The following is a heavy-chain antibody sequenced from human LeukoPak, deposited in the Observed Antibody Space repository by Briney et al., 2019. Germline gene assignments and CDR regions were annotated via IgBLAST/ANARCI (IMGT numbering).Heavy chain of an antibody. CDR1: GGSISSYY. CDR3: ARGAAYYYDSSGYCYYFQH. V-gene: IGHV4-59*12. J-gene: IGHJ1*01. Sequence: SETLSLTCTVSGGSISSYYWSWIRQPPGKGLEWIGYIYYSGSTNYNPSLKSRVTISVDTSKNQFSLKLSSVTAADTAVYYCARGAAYYYDSSGYCYYFQHWGQGTLVTVSS. CDR2: IYYSGST. D-gene: IGHD3-22*01.